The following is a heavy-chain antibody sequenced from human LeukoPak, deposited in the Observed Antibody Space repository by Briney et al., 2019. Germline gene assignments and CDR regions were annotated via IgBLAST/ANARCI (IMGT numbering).Heavy chain of an antibody. D-gene: IGHD3-3*01. CDR1: GMSFVGGY. J-gene: IGHJ5*02. CDR3: ARNGQSGFSFDP. Sequence: SETLSLTCAVYGMSFVGGYWSWIRQPPGMGLEWIGEGDQTGGTKYNPSLKGRVTISADSSKNPFSLKLYSVTAADTAVYYCARNGQSGFSFDPWGQGTLVTVSS. CDR2: GDQTGGT. V-gene: IGHV4-34*01.